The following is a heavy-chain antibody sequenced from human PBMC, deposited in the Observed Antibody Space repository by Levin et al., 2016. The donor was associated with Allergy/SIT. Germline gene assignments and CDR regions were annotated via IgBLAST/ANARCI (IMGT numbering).Heavy chain of an antibody. CDR3: ARQSLTTSPGGWFDP. V-gene: IGHV5-51*01. J-gene: IGHJ5*02. CDR1: GYSFSSYW. CDR2: IYPGDSDI. Sequence: GESLKISCKGSGYSFSSYWIGWVRQMPGKGPEWMGIIYPGDSDIRYSPSFQGQVTISADKSIGTAYLQWSSLKASDTAMYYCARQSLTTSPGGWFDPWGQGTLVTVSS. D-gene: IGHD1-14*01.